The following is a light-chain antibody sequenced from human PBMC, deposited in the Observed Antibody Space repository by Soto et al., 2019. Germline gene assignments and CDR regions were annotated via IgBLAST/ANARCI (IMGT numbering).Light chain of an antibody. CDR2: EVS. CDR3: SSYTSTNTWV. CDR1: SGDVGAYNY. Sequence: SALTQPASVSASPGQSITISCTGTSGDVGAYNYVSWYQHHPGRTPKLIIYEVSDRPSGVSDRFSGSKSGNTASLTISGLQAEDEADYYCSSYTSTNTWVFGGGTKLTVL. J-gene: IGLJ3*02. V-gene: IGLV2-14*01.